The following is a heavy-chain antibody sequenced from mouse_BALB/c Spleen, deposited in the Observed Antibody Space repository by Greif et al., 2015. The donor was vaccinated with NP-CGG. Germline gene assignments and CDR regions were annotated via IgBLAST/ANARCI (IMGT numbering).Heavy chain of an antibody. CDR3: ARTRRYDEMDY. V-gene: IGHV1-9*01. CDR2: ILPGSGSI. CDR1: GYTFSSYW. J-gene: IGHJ4*01. D-gene: IGHD2-14*01. Sequence: VKLQESGAELMKPGASVKISCKATGYTFSSYWIEWVKQRPGHGLEWIGEILPGSGSINYNEKFKGKATFTADTSSNTAYMQLSSLTSEDSAVYYCARTRRYDEMDYWGQGTSVTVSS.